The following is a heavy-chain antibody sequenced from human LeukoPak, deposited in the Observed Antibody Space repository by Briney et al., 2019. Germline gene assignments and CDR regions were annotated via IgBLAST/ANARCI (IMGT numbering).Heavy chain of an antibody. CDR1: GGSISGYY. CDR2: VYSSEIT. CDR3: ARCDSVTALDY. D-gene: IGHD4-17*01. V-gene: IGHV4-59*01. J-gene: IGHJ4*02. Sequence: PSETLSLTCTASGGSISGYYWSWIRQPPGKRLEWIGYVYSSEITNYNPSLKSRVTLSLDTSGNQFSLKLTSVTAADTAVYYCARCDSVTALDYWGQGTLVTVSS.